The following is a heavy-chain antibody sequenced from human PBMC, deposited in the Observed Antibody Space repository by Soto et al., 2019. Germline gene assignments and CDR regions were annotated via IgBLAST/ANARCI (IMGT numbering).Heavy chain of an antibody. CDR2: ITRTDST. J-gene: IGHJ4*02. V-gene: IGHV3-23*01. CDR3: AKALVVEVGATDY. CDR1: GFTFSNYA. D-gene: IGHD1-26*01. Sequence: PGGSLRLSCTASGFTFSNYAMSWVRQAPGKGLEWVSAITRTDSTYYADSVKGRFTISRDNSRNTLYLQMNSLGAEDAALYYCAKALVVEVGATDYWGQGTLVTVSS.